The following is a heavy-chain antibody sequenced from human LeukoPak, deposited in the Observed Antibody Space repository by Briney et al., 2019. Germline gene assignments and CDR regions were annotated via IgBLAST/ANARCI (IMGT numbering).Heavy chain of an antibody. CDR2: INPNSGVT. D-gene: IGHD3-22*01. Sequence: GASVKVSCKASGYTFTGYYMHWVRQAPGQGLESMGWINPNSGVTNYAQKFQGRVTMTRDTSISTAYMELSRLRSDDTAVYYCARLHPYYYDSSGFDYWGQGTLVTVSS. CDR3: ARLHPYYYDSSGFDY. J-gene: IGHJ4*02. CDR1: GYTFTGYY. V-gene: IGHV1-2*02.